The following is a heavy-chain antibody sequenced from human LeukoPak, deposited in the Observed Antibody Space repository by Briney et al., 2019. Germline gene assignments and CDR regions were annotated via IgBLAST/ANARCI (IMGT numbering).Heavy chain of an antibody. J-gene: IGHJ6*03. D-gene: IGHD1-26*01. CDR3: ARGVGATTNYYSYYMDV. CDR1: GYTFTNYD. Sequence: ASVKVSCKASGYTFTNYDINWVRQATRQGLEWMVWMNPNSGNTGYAQKFQGRVTMTRNTSISTAYMELSSLRSEDTAVYYCARGVGATTNYYSYYMDVWGKGTTVTVSS. V-gene: IGHV1-8*01. CDR2: MNPNSGNT.